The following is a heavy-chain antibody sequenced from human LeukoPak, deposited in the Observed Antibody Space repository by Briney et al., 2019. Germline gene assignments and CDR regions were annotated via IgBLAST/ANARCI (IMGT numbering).Heavy chain of an antibody. D-gene: IGHD1-26*01. J-gene: IGHJ4*02. CDR2: IYSGGST. CDR3: ASAGSYYEY. V-gene: IGHV3-66*01. Sequence: GGSLRLSCAASGFTVSSNYMSWVRQAPGKGLEWVSVIYSGGSTYYADSVKGRFTISRDNAKNSLYLQMDSLRVEDTAAYYCASAGSYYEYWGQGTLVTVSS. CDR1: GFTVSSNY.